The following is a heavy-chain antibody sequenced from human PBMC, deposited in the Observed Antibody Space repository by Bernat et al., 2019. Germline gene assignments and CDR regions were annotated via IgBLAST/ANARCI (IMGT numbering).Heavy chain of an antibody. D-gene: IGHD6-19*01. Sequence: QLQLQESGPGLVKPSETLSLTCTVSGGSISSSSYYWGWIRQPPGKGLEWIGSIYYSGSTYYNPSLKSRVTISVDTSKNQFSLKLSSVTAADTAVYYCARAPLSIAVAGTKPLHDGEYFQHWGQGTLVTVSS. CDR2: IYYSGST. CDR3: ARAPLSIAVAGTKPLHDGEYFQH. CDR1: GGSISSSSYY. J-gene: IGHJ1*01. V-gene: IGHV4-39*01.